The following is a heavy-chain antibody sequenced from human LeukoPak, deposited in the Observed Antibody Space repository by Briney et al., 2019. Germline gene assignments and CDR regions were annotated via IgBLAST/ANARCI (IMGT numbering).Heavy chain of an antibody. CDR1: GGSFSGYY. Sequence: SETLSLTCAVYGGSFSGYYWSWIRQPPGKGLEWIGEINHSGSTNYNPSLKSRVTISVDTSKNQFSLKLSSVTAADTAVYYCAREGLRYFDWLSYNWFDPWGQGTLVTVPS. D-gene: IGHD3-9*01. J-gene: IGHJ5*02. CDR3: AREGLRYFDWLSYNWFDP. CDR2: INHSGST. V-gene: IGHV4-34*01.